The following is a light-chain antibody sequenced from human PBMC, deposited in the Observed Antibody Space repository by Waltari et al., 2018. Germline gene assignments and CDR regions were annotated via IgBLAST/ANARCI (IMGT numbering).Light chain of an antibody. CDR1: QSVSSSY. J-gene: IGKJ1*01. V-gene: IGKV3-20*01. Sequence: EIVLTQSPGTLSLSPGERATFSCRASQSVSSSYLAWYQQKPGQAPRLLIYGASSRATGIPDRFSGSGSGTDFSLTISRLAPDDLAVYYCQHYVRLPVTFGQGTKVEI. CDR3: QHYVRLPVT. CDR2: GAS.